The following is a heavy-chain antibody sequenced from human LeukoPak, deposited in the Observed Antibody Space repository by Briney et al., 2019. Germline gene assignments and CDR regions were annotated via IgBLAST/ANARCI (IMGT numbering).Heavy chain of an antibody. D-gene: IGHD4-17*01. CDR2: INPSGGST. CDR3: ARGASFWGIYGDPRFDY. Sequence: ASVKVSCKASGYTFTSYYMHWVRQAPGQGLEWMGIINPSGGSTSYAQKFQGRVTMTRDTSTSTVYMELSSLRSEDTAVYYCARGASFWGIYGDPRFDYWGQGTLVTVSS. V-gene: IGHV1-46*01. CDR1: GYTFTSYY. J-gene: IGHJ4*02.